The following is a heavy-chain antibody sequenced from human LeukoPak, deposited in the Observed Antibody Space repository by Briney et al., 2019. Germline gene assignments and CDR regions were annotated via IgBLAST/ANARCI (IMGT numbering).Heavy chain of an antibody. D-gene: IGHD7-27*01. CDR1: GGSISSHY. V-gene: IGHV4-59*11. J-gene: IGHJ5*02. Sequence: SETLSLTCTVSGGSISSHYWSWIRQPPGKGLEWIGYIYYSGSTNYNPSLKSRVTISVDTSKNQFSLKLSSVTAADTAVYYCARDFSAATGGHVWFDPWGQGTLVTVSS. CDR3: ARDFSAATGGHVWFDP. CDR2: IYYSGST.